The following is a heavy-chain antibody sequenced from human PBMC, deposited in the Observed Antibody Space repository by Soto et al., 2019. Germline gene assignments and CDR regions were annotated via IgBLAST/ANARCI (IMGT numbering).Heavy chain of an antibody. CDR2: INPNSGGT. V-gene: IGHV1-2*04. Sequence: ASVKVCCKASGYTFTGYYMHWVRQAPGQGLEWMGWINPNSGGTNYAQKFQGWVTMTRDTSISTAYMELSRLRSDDTAVYYCARGDTAMVIIDYWGQGTLVTVSS. J-gene: IGHJ4*02. CDR3: ARGDTAMVIIDY. D-gene: IGHD5-18*01. CDR1: GYTFTGYY.